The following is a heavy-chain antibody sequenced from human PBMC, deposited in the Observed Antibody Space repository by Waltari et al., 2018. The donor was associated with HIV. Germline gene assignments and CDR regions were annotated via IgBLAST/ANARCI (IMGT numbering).Heavy chain of an antibody. CDR1: GDSIRTGDYY. V-gene: IGHV4-30-4*01. Sequence: QVHLQESGPGLVKTSQTLSLTCTVSGDSIRTGDYYWSWIRQTPGRGLEWLGYIYYSESTCYNPSLKSRLSMSIVKSKNQFSLKLTSVTAADTAVYYCARECRDRPCRVGVDPWGQGTLVTVSS. CDR3: ARECRDRPCRVGVDP. D-gene: IGHD3-10*01. CDR2: IYYSEST. J-gene: IGHJ5*02.